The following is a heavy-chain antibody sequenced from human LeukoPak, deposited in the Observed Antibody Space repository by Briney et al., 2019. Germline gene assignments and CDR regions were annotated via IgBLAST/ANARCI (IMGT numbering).Heavy chain of an antibody. CDR3: AKDLIGYCSGGSCYQVDYYYGMDV. CDR2: IRYDGSNK. V-gene: IGHV3-30*02. D-gene: IGHD2-15*01. J-gene: IGHJ6*02. CDR1: GFTFSSYG. Sequence: GGPLRLSCAASGFTFSSYGMHWVRQAPGKGLEWVAFIRYDGSNKYYADSVKGRFTISRDNSKNTLYLQMNSLRAEDTAVYYCAKDLIGYCSGGSCYQVDYYYGMDVWGQGTTVTVSS.